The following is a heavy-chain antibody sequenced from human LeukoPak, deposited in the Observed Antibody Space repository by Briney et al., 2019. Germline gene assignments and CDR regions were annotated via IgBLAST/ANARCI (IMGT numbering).Heavy chain of an antibody. CDR1: GGSFSGYY. V-gene: IGHV4-34*01. J-gene: IGHJ4*02. CDR2: INHSGST. CDR3: ARGHSSSWYFDY. D-gene: IGHD6-13*01. Sequence: SETLSLTCAVYGGSFSGYYWSWIRQPPGKGLEWIGEINHSGSTNYNPSLKSRVTISVDTSKNRFSLKLSSVTAADTAVYYCARGHSSSWYFDYWGQGTLVTVSS.